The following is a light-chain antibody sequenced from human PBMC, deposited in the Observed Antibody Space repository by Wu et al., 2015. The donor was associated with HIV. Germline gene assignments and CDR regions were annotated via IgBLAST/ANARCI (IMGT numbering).Light chain of an antibody. V-gene: IGKV3D-15*01. Sequence: EIVMTQSPVTLSVSPGESATLSCRASQSVSTYLAWFQQKPGQSPRLLIYDASNRATGIPTRFSGSGSGTEFTLTISSLQSEDFAVYYCQQHHDLYSFGQGTKAGDQT. CDR3: QQHHDLYS. CDR2: DAS. CDR1: QSVSTY. J-gene: IGKJ2*03.